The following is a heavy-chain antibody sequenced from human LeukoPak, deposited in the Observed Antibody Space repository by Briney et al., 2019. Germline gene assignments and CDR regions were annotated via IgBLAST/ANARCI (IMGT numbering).Heavy chain of an antibody. J-gene: IGHJ2*01. CDR3: ARLRSTYWYFDL. Sequence: PSETLSLTCTVSGGSISIYYWSWIRQPAGKGLEWIGRIYTSGNTHYNPFLKSRATMSVDTSKNQFSLKLSSVTAADTAVYFCARLRSTYWYFDLWGRGTLVTVSS. CDR1: GGSISIYY. CDR2: IYTSGNT. V-gene: IGHV4-4*07. D-gene: IGHD1-26*01.